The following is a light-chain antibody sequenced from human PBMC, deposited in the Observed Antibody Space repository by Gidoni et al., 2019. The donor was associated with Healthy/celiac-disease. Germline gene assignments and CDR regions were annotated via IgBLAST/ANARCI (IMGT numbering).Light chain of an antibody. J-gene: IGKJ2*01. CDR3: QQYNNWPPYT. CDR1: QSVSSN. V-gene: IGKV3-15*01. Sequence: EIVMTQSPATLSVSPGEGATVSCRASQSVSSNLAWYQQKPGQAPRLLIYGASTRATGIPARFSGSGSGTEFTLIISSLQSEDFAVYYCQQYNNWPPYTFXQXTKLEIK. CDR2: GAS.